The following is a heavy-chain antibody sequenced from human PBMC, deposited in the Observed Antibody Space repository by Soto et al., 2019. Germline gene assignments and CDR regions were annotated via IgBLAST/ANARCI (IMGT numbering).Heavy chain of an antibody. CDR3: TSTWGSVATTADATRTYDY. Sequence: EVQLVESGGGLVQPGGSLKLSCAASGFTFSGSAMHWVRQASGKGLEWVGRVRSKPNNYATSYSASVKGRFTISRDYSKNPAYLQMNSMKTDDTALYYCTSTWGSVATTADATRTYDYWGQGTLFTVSS. J-gene: IGHJ4*02. D-gene: IGHD5-12*01. CDR1: GFTFSGSA. CDR2: VRSKPNNYAT. V-gene: IGHV3-73*01.